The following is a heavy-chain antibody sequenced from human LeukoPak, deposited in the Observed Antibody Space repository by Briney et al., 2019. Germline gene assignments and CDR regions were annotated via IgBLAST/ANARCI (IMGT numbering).Heavy chain of an antibody. CDR1: GFTFSNYD. CDR3: AKDFFREPGYYFDY. V-gene: IGHV3-33*06. D-gene: IGHD3-10*01. CDR2: IWYDGSNN. J-gene: IGHJ4*02. Sequence: SLRLSCPSSGFTFSNYDMHRVRQPPGTRLECVAVIWYDGSNNYDAESVKGRFTISRDNSKNTLYLQMNSLRAEDTAVYYCAKDFFREPGYYFDYWGQGTLVTVSS.